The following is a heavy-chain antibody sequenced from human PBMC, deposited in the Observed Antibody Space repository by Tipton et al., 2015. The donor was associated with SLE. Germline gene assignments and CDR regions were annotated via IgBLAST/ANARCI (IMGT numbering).Heavy chain of an antibody. CDR2: MFHSGDT. J-gene: IGHJ2*01. CDR1: GYFISVGYS. D-gene: IGHD4-11*01. Sequence: TLSLTCAVSGYFISVGYSWGWIRQPPGKGLEWIGSMFHSGDTYYNPSLKSRVTISVDTSKNQFSLKLSSVTAADTAVYYCAREFLNPVTTVHYYFDLWGRGTLVTVSS. CDR3: AREFLNPVTTVHYYFDL. V-gene: IGHV4-38-2*02.